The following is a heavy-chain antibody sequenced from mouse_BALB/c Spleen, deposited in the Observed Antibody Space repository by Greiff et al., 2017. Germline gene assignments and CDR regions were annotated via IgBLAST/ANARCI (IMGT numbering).Heavy chain of an antibody. CDR1: GFSLTGYG. CDR3: ARGEAYYGNYGWYFDV. CDR2: IWGDGST. Sequence: VHLVESGPGLVAPSQTLSITCTVSGFSLTGYGVNWVRQPPGKGLEWLGMIWGDGSTDYNSALKSRMGISKENSKSQVFSKMNSLQTDDTAGYYCARGEAYYGNYGWYFDVWGAGTTVTVSS. J-gene: IGHJ1*01. V-gene: IGHV2-6-7*01. D-gene: IGHD2-1*01.